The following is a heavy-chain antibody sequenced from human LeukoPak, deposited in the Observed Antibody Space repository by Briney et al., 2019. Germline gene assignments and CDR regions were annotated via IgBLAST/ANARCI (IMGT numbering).Heavy chain of an antibody. CDR3: AAVGLLASYYGMDV. D-gene: IGHD2-15*01. CDR1: GGTFSSYA. V-gene: IGHV1-69*13. Sequence: ASVKVSCKASGGTFSSYAISWVRQAPGQGLEWMGGIIPIFGTANYAQKFQGRVTITADESTSTAYMELSSLRSEDTAVYYCAAVGLLASYYGMDVWGQGTTVTVSS. CDR2: IIPIFGTA. J-gene: IGHJ6*02.